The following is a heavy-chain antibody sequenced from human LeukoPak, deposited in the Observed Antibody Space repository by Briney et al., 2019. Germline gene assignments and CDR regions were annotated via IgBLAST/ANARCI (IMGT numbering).Heavy chain of an antibody. Sequence: ASVKVSCKASGYTFTGYYMHWVRQAPGQGLEWMGWINPNSGGTNYAQKFQGRVTMTRDTSISTAYMELSRLRSDDTAVYYCARERIAAAEVDPWGQGTLVTVSS. J-gene: IGHJ5*02. D-gene: IGHD6-13*01. V-gene: IGHV1-2*02. CDR3: ARERIAAAEVDP. CDR2: INPNSGGT. CDR1: GYTFTGYY.